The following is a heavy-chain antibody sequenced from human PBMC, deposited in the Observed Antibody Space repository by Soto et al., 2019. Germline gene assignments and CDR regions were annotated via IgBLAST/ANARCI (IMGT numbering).Heavy chain of an antibody. CDR2: INPIFSTA. Sequence: QVQLVQSGAEVKKPGSSVKVSCKASGDTFSSNAINWVRQAPGQGLEWMGGINPIFSTAKYAQKLQGRVTITADKSTSTAYMELSSLRSEDTAVYYCAREAAAGRNWFDPWGQGTLVTVSS. J-gene: IGHJ5*02. CDR3: AREAAAGRNWFDP. CDR1: GDTFSSNA. V-gene: IGHV1-69*06. D-gene: IGHD6-13*01.